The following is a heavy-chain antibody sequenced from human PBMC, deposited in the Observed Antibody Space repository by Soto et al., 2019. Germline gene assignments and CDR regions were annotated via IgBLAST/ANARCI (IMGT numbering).Heavy chain of an antibody. V-gene: IGHV4-59*01. CDR2: IYYSGST. CDR1: GVSISSYY. D-gene: IGHD3-22*01. CDR3: ARVYDSSGYYHSYYGMQV. J-gene: IGHJ6*02. Sequence: NPSETLSLTCTVSGVSISSYYWSWIRHAPGKGLEWIGYIYYSGSTNYNPSLKSRVTISVDTSKNQFSLKLSSVTAADTAVYYCARVYDSSGYYHSYYGMQVWGQGTTFTVSS.